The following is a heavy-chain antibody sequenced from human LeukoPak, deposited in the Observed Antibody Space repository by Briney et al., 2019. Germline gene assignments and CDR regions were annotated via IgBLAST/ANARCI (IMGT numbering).Heavy chain of an antibody. CDR2: IWHDGNDG. V-gene: IGHV3-33*01. CDR3: ARDGLDTLLLDY. J-gene: IGHJ4*02. Sequence: GGSLRLSCVASGLTFSSCSMHWVRQAPDKGLEWVALIWHDGNDGLYADSVKGRFTISRDNSKNTLYLQMNSLRAEDTAVYYCARDGLDTLLLDYWGQGTLVTVSS. D-gene: IGHD5-18*01. CDR1: GLTFSSCS.